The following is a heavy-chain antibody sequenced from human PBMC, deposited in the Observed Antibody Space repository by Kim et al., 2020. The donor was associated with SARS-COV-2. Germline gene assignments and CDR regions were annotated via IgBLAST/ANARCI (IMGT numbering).Heavy chain of an antibody. J-gene: IGHJ4*02. V-gene: IGHV3-21*01. Sequence: GGSLRLSCAASGFTFSSYSMNWVRQAPGKGLEWVSSISSSSSYIYYADSVKGRFTISRDNAKNSLYLQMNSLRAEDTAVYYCARASTPREYYFDYWGQGTLVTVSS. CDR3: ARASTPREYYFDY. CDR2: ISSSSSYI. CDR1: GFTFSSYS. D-gene: IGHD4-17*01.